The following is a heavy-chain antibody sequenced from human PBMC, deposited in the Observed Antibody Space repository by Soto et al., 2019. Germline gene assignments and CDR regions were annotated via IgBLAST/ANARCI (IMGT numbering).Heavy chain of an antibody. CDR3: ARGEAVAGHKVPYFDY. V-gene: IGHV3-30-3*01. J-gene: IGHJ4*02. Sequence: PGGSLRLSCAASGFTFSSYAMHWVRQAPGKGLEWVAVISYDGSNKYYADSVKGRFTISRDNSKNTLYLQMNSLRAEDTAVYYCARGEAVAGHKVPYFDYWGQGTLVTVSS. D-gene: IGHD6-19*01. CDR2: ISYDGSNK. CDR1: GFTFSSYA.